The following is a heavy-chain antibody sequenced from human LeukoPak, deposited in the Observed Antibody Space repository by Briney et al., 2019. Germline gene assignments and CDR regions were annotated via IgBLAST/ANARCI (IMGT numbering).Heavy chain of an antibody. D-gene: IGHD2-2*02. V-gene: IGHV3-23*01. Sequence: GASLRLSCAAPGFTFSSYAMSWVRQAPGKGLKWVSAISTSGGSIYYADSVKGRFTISRDNSKNTLYLQMNSLRAEDTALYYCASHFCSSSTCYTNYFDYWGQGTLVTVSS. J-gene: IGHJ4*02. CDR1: GFTFSSYA. CDR3: ASHFCSSSTCYTNYFDY. CDR2: ISTSGGSI.